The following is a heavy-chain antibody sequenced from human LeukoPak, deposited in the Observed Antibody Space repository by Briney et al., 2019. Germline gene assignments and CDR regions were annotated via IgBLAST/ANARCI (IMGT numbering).Heavy chain of an antibody. CDR2: ISGSGGST. V-gene: IGHV3-23*01. CDR3: AKGRVSTGSGNMRYYYGMDV. D-gene: IGHD5/OR15-5a*01. J-gene: IGHJ6*02. Sequence: GGSLRLSCAASGFTFSSYAMHWVRQAPGKGLEWVSAISGSGGSTYYADSVKGRFTISRDNSKNTLYLQMNSLRAEDTAVYYCAKGRVSTGSGNMRYYYGMDVWGQGTTVTVSS. CDR1: GFTFSSYA.